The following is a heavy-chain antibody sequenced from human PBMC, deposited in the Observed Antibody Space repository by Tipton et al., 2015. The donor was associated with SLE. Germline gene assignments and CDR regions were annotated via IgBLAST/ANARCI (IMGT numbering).Heavy chain of an antibody. J-gene: IGHJ3*02. CDR2: INHSGST. V-gene: IGHV4-34*01. D-gene: IGHD6-13*01. CDR1: GGSFSGYY. CDR3: ARRAAAGTQDDGFDI. Sequence: TLSLTCAVYGGSFSGYYWSWTRQPPGKGLEWIGKINHSGSTNYNPSLKSRVTISVDTSKNQFSLKLSSVTAADTAVYYCARRAAAGTQDDGFDIRGQGTRVTVSS.